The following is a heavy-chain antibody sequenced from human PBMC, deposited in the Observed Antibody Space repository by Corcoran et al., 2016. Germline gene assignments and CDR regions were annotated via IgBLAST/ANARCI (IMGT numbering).Heavy chain of an antibody. Sequence: QVQLQQWGAGLLKPSETLSLTCAVYGGSFSGYYWSWVRQPPGKGREWIGEINHSGSSNYNPSLKSRVTISVDTSKTQFSLKLSSVTAADTAVYYCARVGGGGYGLGSYFDYWGQGTLVTVSS. D-gene: IGHD5-12*01. CDR2: INHSGSS. CDR3: ARVGGGGYGLGSYFDY. CDR1: GGSFSGYY. J-gene: IGHJ4*02. V-gene: IGHV4-34*01.